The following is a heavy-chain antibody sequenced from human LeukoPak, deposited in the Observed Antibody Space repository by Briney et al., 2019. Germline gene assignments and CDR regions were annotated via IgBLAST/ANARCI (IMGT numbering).Heavy chain of an antibody. V-gene: IGHV3-7*03. D-gene: IGHD5-24*01. CDR2: IKEDGTET. Sequence: GGSRRLSGEASGLMFSGNWMSWVPLAPGKGLEWVANIKEDGTETYYVDSVKGRFTISRDNAKNSLYLQMNSLRVEDTAVYYCAKEGRSLQTYWGQGTLVTVSS. J-gene: IGHJ4*02. CDR1: GLMFSGNW. CDR3: AKEGRSLQTY.